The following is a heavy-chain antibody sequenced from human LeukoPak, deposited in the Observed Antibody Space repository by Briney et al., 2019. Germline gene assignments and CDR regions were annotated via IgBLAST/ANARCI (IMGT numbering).Heavy chain of an antibody. Sequence: ASVKVSCKASGYTFTSYDINWVRQATGQGLEWMGWINPNSGGTNYAQKFQGRVTMTRDTSISTAYMELSRLRFDDTAVYYCASWYSGSDGPVRHNDAFDIWGQGTMVTVSS. CDR1: GYTFTSYD. CDR2: INPNSGGT. CDR3: ASWYSGSDGPVRHNDAFDI. D-gene: IGHD1-26*01. V-gene: IGHV1-2*02. J-gene: IGHJ3*02.